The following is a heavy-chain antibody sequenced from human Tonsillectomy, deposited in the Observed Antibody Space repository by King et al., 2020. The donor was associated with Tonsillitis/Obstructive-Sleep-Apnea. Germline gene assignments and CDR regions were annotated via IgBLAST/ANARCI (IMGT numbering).Heavy chain of an antibody. CDR3: ATPLGD. V-gene: IGHV1-46*01. Sequence: VQLVESGAEVKKPGASVKVSCKASGYTFTSYYMHWVRQAPGQGLEWMEIINPSDGSTSYAQKFQGRVTLTRDTSTNTVYMELSSLRSDDTAVYYCATPLGDWGQGTLVTVSS. CDR2: INPSDGST. D-gene: IGHD7-27*01. J-gene: IGHJ4*02. CDR1: GYTFTSYY.